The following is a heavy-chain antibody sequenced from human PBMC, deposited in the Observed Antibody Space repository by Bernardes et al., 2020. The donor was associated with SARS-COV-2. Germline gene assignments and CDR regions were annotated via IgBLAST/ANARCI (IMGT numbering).Heavy chain of an antibody. CDR1: GPTFSSFG. Sequence: GGSLRLSCEASGPTFSSFGMHWVRQAPGKGLEWMAPISYDGSKKYYADSVRGRFTISRDNSKNTLYLQMNSLRTENTALYHCAKDLPFSYYQFSTAYISPIGNWGQGTLVTVSS. D-gene: IGHD3-3*01. J-gene: IGHJ4*02. CDR3: AKDLPFSYYQFSTAYISPIGN. CDR2: ISYDGSKK. V-gene: IGHV3-30*18.